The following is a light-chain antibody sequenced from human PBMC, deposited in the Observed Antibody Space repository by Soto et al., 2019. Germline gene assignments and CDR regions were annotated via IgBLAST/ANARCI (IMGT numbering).Light chain of an antibody. CDR1: SSDIDGYNY. CDR2: DVS. J-gene: IGLJ3*02. CDR3: SSYTSITTGVL. V-gene: IGLV2-14*01. Sequence: QSALTQPASVSGSPGQSITISCTGTSSDIDGYNYVSWYQQDPGKAPKLIIYDVSNRPSGVSDRFSASKSGNTASLTISGLQAEDEADYYCSSYTSITTGVLFGGGTKLTVL.